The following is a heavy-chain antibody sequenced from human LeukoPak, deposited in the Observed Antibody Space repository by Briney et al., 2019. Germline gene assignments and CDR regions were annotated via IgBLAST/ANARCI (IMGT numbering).Heavy chain of an antibody. D-gene: IGHD1-26*01. Sequence: SETLSLTCTVSGGSISSSSYYWGWIRQPPGKGLEWIGSIYYSGSTYYNPSLKSRVTISVDTSKNQFSLKLSSVTAADTAVYYCARYEWELLYLDYWGQGTLVTVSS. CDR3: ARYEWELLYLDY. CDR2: IYYSGST. CDR1: GGSISSSSYY. J-gene: IGHJ4*02. V-gene: IGHV4-39*01.